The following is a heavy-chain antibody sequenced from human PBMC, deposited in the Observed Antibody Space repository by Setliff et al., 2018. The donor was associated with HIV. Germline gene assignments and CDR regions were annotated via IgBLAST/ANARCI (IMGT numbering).Heavy chain of an antibody. D-gene: IGHD3-10*01. CDR3: ARGGDDSGPGTWTFDY. CDR1: GYSFSDYG. Sequence: ASVKVSCKTSGYSFSDYGVSWVRQAPGQGLEWMGWISSYNGNTDYAQKLQGRVTMTTHTSTTTAYMELTRLRFDDTAVYSCARGGDDSGPGTWTFDYWGQGALVTVSS. J-gene: IGHJ4*02. CDR2: ISSYNGNT. V-gene: IGHV1-18*01.